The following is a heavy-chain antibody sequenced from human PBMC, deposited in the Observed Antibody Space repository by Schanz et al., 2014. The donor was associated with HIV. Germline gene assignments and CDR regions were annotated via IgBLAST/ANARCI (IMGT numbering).Heavy chain of an antibody. J-gene: IGHJ4*02. CDR1: GFTFSSLG. D-gene: IGHD2-2*01. CDR3: AKSTWVDN. CDR2: ISEFGGSA. V-gene: IGHV3-23*01. Sequence: EVQLLESGGGLVQPGGSLRLSCAASGFTFSSLGMSWVRQAPGEGLEWVSGISEFGGSAWYADSVKGRFTISRDNSKNTMYLKMDSLRAEGTALYFCAKSTWVDNCGQGTLVTVSS.